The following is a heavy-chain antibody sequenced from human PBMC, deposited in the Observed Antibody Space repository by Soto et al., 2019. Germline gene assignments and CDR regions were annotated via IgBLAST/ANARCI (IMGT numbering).Heavy chain of an antibody. CDR3: AKDTSSGGLVNGAFDI. J-gene: IGHJ3*02. D-gene: IGHD6-19*01. CDR2: ISWNSGSI. Sequence: GGSLRLSCAASGLTFDDYAMHWVRQAPGKGLEWVSSISWNSGSIGYADSVKGRFTISRDNAKNSLYLQMNSLRAEDTALYYCAKDTSSGGLVNGAFDIWGQGTMVTVSS. CDR1: GLTFDDYA. V-gene: IGHV3-9*01.